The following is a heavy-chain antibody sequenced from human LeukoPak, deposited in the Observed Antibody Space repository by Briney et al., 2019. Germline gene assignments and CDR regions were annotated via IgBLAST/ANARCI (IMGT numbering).Heavy chain of an antibody. V-gene: IGHV4-34*01. J-gene: IGHJ4*02. CDR2: INHSGRT. CDR1: GGSLSGSY. CDR3: ARDPCSSINCPLRF. D-gene: IGHD2-2*01. Sequence: PSETLSLTCAVSGGSLSGSYCTWVRQSPGEGLEWIGEINHSGRTKYNPSPQSRVTISLDTTRSQFSLILRSVTAADTAVYYCARDPCSSINCPLRFWGQGTLVTVSS.